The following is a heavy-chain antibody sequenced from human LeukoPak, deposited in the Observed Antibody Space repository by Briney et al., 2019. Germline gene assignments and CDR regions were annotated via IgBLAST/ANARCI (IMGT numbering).Heavy chain of an antibody. CDR2: ISSSGSTI. CDR3: ARSGAADYSSSWYVYGMDV. Sequence: GGSLRLSCAASGFTFSDYYMSWIRQAPGKGLEWVSYISSSGSTIYYADSVKGRFTISRDNAKNSLYLQMNSLRAEDTAVYYCARSGAADYSSSWYVYGMDVWGQGTTVTVSS. J-gene: IGHJ6*02. D-gene: IGHD6-13*01. CDR1: GFTFSDYY. V-gene: IGHV3-11*01.